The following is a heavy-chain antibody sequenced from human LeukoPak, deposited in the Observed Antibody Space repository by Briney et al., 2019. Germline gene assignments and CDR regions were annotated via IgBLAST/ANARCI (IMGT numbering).Heavy chain of an antibody. CDR3: VRDRSGSYSYHLDF. V-gene: IGHV3-21*01. D-gene: IGHD1-26*01. J-gene: IGHJ4*02. CDR2: ISSRSAYI. CDR1: GFPFRVYS. Sequence: GGSLTLFCAPSGFPFRVYSMHCVRQAPGQALDWVSYISSRSAYISYADSVKGRFTISRDNAKNSLYLEMNSRRAEDTAVYFCVRDRSGSYSYHLDFWGQGTLVTASS.